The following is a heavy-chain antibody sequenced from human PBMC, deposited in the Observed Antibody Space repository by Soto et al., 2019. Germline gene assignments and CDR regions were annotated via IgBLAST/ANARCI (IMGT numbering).Heavy chain of an antibody. CDR3: ARGVEGTTTFSNWFER. V-gene: IGHV1-18*01. D-gene: IGHD1-7*01. J-gene: IGHJ5*02. CDR2: ISAYNGNT. CDR1: GYTFTSYG. Sequence: ASVNVSCKASGYTFTSYGISWVRQAPGEGLEWMGWISAYNGNTNYAQKLQGRVTMTTDTSTSTAYMELRSLRSDDTAVYYCARGVEGTTTFSNWFERWGKGTLVTVSS.